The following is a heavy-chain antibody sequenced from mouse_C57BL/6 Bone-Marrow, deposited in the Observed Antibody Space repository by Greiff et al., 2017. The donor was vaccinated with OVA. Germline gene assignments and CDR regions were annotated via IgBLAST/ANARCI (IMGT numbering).Heavy chain of an antibody. J-gene: IGHJ1*03. CDR2: IYPSDSET. D-gene: IGHD2-3*01. CDR3: AREGPYEGYYHWYFDV. V-gene: IGHV1-61*01. Sequence: QVQLQQPGAELVRPGSSVKLSCKASGYTFTSYWMDWVKQRPGQGLEWIGNIYPSDSETHYNQKFKDKATLTVDKSSSTAYMQLSSLTSEDSAVYYCAREGPYEGYYHWYFDVWGTGTTVTVSS. CDR1: GYTFTSYW.